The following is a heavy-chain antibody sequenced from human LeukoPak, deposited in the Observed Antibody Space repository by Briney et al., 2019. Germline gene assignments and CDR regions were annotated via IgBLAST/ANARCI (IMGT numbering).Heavy chain of an antibody. J-gene: IGHJ4*02. D-gene: IGHD1-26*01. CDR3: ARARGGIVGATTDY. Sequence: GGSLRLSCAASVITFSSYGMHWVRQAPGKGLEWVANIKQDGSEKYYVDSVKGRFTISRDNAKNSLYLQMNSLRAEDTAVYYCARARGGIVGATTDYWGQGTLVTVSS. V-gene: IGHV3-7*01. CDR2: IKQDGSEK. CDR1: VITFSSYG.